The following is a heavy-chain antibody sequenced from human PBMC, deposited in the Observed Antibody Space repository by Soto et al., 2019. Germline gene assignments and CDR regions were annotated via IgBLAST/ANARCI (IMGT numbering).Heavy chain of an antibody. CDR2: ISAFNVNT. CDR1: GYTFTSYG. CDR3: ARDSFRYLRGYFDY. V-gene: IGHV1-18*01. D-gene: IGHD2-2*02. J-gene: IGHJ4*02. Sequence: ASVKVSCKTSGYTFTSYGISWVRQAPGQGLEWMGWISAFNVNTNYAQKFRGRVTMTTDRPTNTAYMELRSLRSDDTAVYYCARDSFRYLRGYFDYWDQGTLVTGSS.